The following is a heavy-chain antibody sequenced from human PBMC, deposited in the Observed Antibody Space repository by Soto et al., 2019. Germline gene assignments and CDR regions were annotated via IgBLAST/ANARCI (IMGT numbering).Heavy chain of an antibody. V-gene: IGHV2-5*02. J-gene: IGHJ4*02. CDR1: GFSLSTSGVA. CDR3: AHRRADSNSQGRYFDC. CDR2: IYWDDDK. D-gene: IGHD3-22*01. Sequence: QITLKESGPTLVKPTQTLTLTCTFSGFSLSTSGVAVGWIRQPPGKALEWLALIYWDDDKRYSPSLRSRLTITKDTSKNQVVLTMTSVDPVDTATYYCAHRRADSNSQGRYFDCWGQGTLVTVSS.